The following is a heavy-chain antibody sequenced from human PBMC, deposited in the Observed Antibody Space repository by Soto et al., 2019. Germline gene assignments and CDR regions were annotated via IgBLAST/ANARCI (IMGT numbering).Heavy chain of an antibody. D-gene: IGHD6-13*01. J-gene: IGHJ3*02. V-gene: IGHV3-74*01. CDR2: MNNDGSYI. Sequence: DVQLVESGGGLVQPGGSLRLSCAASGFTFSTYLMYWVRQAPGKGLEWVSHMNNDGSYIIYAESVKGRFTFSRDNAKNTLYLQMNSLRAEDTAVYYCVRGGYMHACDIWGQGTMVTVSS. CDR3: VRGGYMHACDI. CDR1: GFTFSTYL.